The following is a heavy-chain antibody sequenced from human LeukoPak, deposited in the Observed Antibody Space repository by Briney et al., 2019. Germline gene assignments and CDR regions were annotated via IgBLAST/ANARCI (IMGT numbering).Heavy chain of an antibody. D-gene: IGHD2-15*01. CDR1: GFTFSDYY. V-gene: IGHV3-11*04. CDR2: ISSSGSTI. J-gene: IGHJ4*02. Sequence: GGSLRLSCAASGFTFSDYYMSWIRQAPGKELEWVSYISSSGSTIYYADSVKGRFTISRDNAKNSLYLQMNSLRAEDTAVYYCARSSFRYCSGGSCYSDDYWGQGTLVTVSS. CDR3: ARSSFRYCSGGSCYSDDY.